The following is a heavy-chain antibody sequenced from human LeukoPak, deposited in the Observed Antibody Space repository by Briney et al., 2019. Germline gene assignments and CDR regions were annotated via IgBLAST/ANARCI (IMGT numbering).Heavy chain of an antibody. V-gene: IGHV1-46*01. CDR1: GYTFTNYF. D-gene: IGHD2/OR15-2a*01. CDR3: ARGQNKCLGH. J-gene: IGHJ4*02. CDR2: INPSGGGT. Sequence: ASVKVSCKASGYTFTNYFMHWVRQAPGQGLEWMGVINPSGGGTTYAQRFQGRVTMTRDTSTSTVHMEPSSLRSEDTAVYYCARGQNKCLGHWGQGTLVTVSS.